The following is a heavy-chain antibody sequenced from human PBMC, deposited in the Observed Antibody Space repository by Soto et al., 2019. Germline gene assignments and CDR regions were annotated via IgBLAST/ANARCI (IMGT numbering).Heavy chain of an antibody. Sequence: EVQLVETGGDLIQPGGSLRLSCAASGFTVSSDSMTWVRQAPGKGLEWISIIYSDNNTDYEDYVKGRFSISRDTSKNILYLQMNSLRAEDTAEYYCERHYSDMGVWGQGTTVTVSS. CDR1: GFTVSSDS. CDR3: ERHYSDMGV. J-gene: IGHJ6*02. CDR2: IYSDNNT. V-gene: IGHV3-53*02.